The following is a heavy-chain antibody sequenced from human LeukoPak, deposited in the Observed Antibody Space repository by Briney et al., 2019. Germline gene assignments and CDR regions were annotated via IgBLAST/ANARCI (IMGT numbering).Heavy chain of an antibody. Sequence: GESLKISCKASGYSFSSYWIGWMRQMPGKGLEWMGVIYPADSDTRYSPSFQGQVTISADKSISTAYLQWSSLRASDTAVYYCAKGDGEFAHWGQGTLVTVSP. CDR2: IYPADSDT. J-gene: IGHJ4*02. V-gene: IGHV5-51*01. D-gene: IGHD3-10*01. CDR3: AKGDGEFAH. CDR1: GYSFSSYW.